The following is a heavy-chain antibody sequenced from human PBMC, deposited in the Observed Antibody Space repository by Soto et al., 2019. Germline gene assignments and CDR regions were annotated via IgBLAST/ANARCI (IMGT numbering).Heavy chain of an antibody. J-gene: IGHJ6*02. V-gene: IGHV1-3*01. CDR3: ARTDCSSTSCYNYYYYGMDV. D-gene: IGHD2-2*01. Sequence: ASVKGACKTAGYSLSKDGVDWGRHAPGQRLEWMGWINPGNGDTKYSQKFQGRVTITRDTSATTAYMELSSLRSEDSAVFYCARTDCSSTSCYNYYYYGMDVWGQGTTVTVSS. CDR2: INPGNGDT. CDR1: GYSLSKDG.